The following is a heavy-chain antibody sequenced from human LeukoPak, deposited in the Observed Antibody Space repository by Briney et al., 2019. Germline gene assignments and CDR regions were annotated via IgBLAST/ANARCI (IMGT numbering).Heavy chain of an antibody. CDR2: IYYSGST. D-gene: IGHD3-3*01. Sequence: PSETLSLTCAVYGGSFSGYYWSWIRQPPGKGLEWIGSIYYSGSTYYNPSLKSRVTISVDTSKNQFSLKLSSVTAADTAVYYCARHPTPRITIFGVVSLPDYWGQGTLVTVSS. CDR1: GGSFSGYY. CDR3: ARHPTPRITIFGVVSLPDY. J-gene: IGHJ4*02. V-gene: IGHV4-34*01.